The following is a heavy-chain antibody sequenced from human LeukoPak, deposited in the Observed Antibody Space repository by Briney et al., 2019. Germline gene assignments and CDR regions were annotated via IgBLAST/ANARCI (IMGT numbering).Heavy chain of an antibody. CDR2: VHHGGAS. Sequence: SETPSLTCAVSGDSITSHSWWSWVRQPPGKGLEWIGEVHHGGASNYDPSLKSRVTMSLDTSKNRFSLKLSSVTAADTAVYYCARAGANGWFFDYWGQGALVSVSS. CDR3: ARAGANGWFFDY. V-gene: IGHV4-4*02. J-gene: IGHJ4*02. CDR1: GDSITSHSW. D-gene: IGHD6-19*01.